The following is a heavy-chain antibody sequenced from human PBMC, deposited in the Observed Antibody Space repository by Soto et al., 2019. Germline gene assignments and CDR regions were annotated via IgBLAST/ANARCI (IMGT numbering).Heavy chain of an antibody. Sequence: QVQLQESGPGLVKPSETLSLTCTVSDGSISSYYWSWIRQPPGKGLEWIGYIYYTGSTNYNPSFKNRVTMSVNTSKNQFSLKQSSVTSADTAVYCSARRPRDGYMDNWGQGNLVTVSS. CDR2: IYYTGST. D-gene: IGHD2-21*01. CDR1: DGSISSYY. CDR3: ARRPRDGYMDN. J-gene: IGHJ4*02. V-gene: IGHV4-59*01.